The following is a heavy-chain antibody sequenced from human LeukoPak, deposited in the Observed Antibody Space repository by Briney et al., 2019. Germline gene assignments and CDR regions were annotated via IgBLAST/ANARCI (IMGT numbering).Heavy chain of an antibody. CDR2: MNPNSGNT. CDR1: GYTFTSYD. D-gene: IGHD1-1*01. J-gene: IGHJ6*02. Sequence: ASVKVSCKASGYTFTSYDINWVRQATGQGLEWMGWMNPNSGNTGYAQKFQGRVTITRNTSISTAYMELSSLRSEDTAVYYCARRERSGGPYYFYYAFDVWGQGTTVTVSS. CDR3: ARRERSGGPYYFYYAFDV. V-gene: IGHV1-8*03.